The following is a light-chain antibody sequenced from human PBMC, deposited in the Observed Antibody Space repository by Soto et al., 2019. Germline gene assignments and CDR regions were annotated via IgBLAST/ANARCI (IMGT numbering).Light chain of an antibody. CDR2: DVN. V-gene: IGLV2-11*01. Sequence: QSVLTQPRSVSGSPGQSVTISCTGTSSDVGGYNYVSWYQQYPGKAPKFIIYDVNKRPSGVPDRFSGSKSGNTASLTISGLRAEDEADYYCCSYRGSYTWVFGGGTKLTVL. CDR3: CSYRGSYTWV. CDR1: SSDVGGYNY. J-gene: IGLJ3*02.